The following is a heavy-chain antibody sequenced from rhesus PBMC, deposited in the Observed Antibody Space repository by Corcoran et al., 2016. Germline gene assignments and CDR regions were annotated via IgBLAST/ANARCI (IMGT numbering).Heavy chain of an antibody. V-gene: IGHV4-173*01. Sequence: QLQLQESGPGLVKPSETLSLTCAVSGGSISSNYWSWIRQPPGKCLEWIVRNSGCGESTDYNHPLKCRVTISTDTSKNQFSLTLSSVTAADTAVDYCAREGWNYYYNRFDVWGPGVLVTVSS. D-gene: IGHD1-1*01. J-gene: IGHJ5-1*01. CDR2: NSGCGEST. CDR3: AREGWNYYYNRFDV. CDR1: GGSISSNY.